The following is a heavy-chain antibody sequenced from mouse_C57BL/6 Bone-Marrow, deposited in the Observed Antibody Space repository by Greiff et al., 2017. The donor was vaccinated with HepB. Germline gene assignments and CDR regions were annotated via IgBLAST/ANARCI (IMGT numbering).Heavy chain of an antibody. V-gene: IGHV1-26*01. CDR1: GYTFTDYY. Sequence: EVQLQQSGPELVKPGASVKISCKASGYTFTDYYMNWVKQSHGKSLEWIGDINPNNGGTSYNQKFKGKATLTVDKSSSTAYMELRSLTSEDSAVYYCALYYYGSSYWGQGTTLTVSS. CDR3: ALYYYGSSY. CDR2: INPNNGGT. D-gene: IGHD1-1*01. J-gene: IGHJ2*01.